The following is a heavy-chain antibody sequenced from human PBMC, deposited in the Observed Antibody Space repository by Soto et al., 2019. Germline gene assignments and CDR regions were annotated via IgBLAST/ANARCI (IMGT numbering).Heavy chain of an antibody. CDR3: TIGSWSGEVFDI. J-gene: IGHJ3*02. V-gene: IGHV1-69*02. CDR2: IIPMLGVR. Sequence: QVQLVQSGAEVKKPGSSVKVSCKDSGGTFSTYSMFWVRQAPGQGLEWMGRIIPMLGVRNYAQRFQDRVTITAEKSTATGHMELSSLRSEDTALYYCTIGSWSGEVFDIWGQGTMVTVSS. D-gene: IGHD2-21*01. CDR1: GGTFSTYS.